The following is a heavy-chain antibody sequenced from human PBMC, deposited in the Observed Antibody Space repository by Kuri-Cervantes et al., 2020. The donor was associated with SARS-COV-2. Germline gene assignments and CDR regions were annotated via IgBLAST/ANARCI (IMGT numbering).Heavy chain of an antibody. D-gene: IGHD2-2*01. CDR1: GGSISSYY. J-gene: IGHJ6*03. V-gene: IGHV4-4*07. CDR3: ARVVLAADEGLYYYYMDV. Sequence: SETLSLTCTVSGGSISSYYWSWIRQPAGKGLEWIGRIYTSGSTNYNPSLKSRVTMSVDTSKNQFSLKLSSVTAADTAVYYCARVVLAADEGLYYYYMDVWGKGTTVTVSS. CDR2: IYTSGST.